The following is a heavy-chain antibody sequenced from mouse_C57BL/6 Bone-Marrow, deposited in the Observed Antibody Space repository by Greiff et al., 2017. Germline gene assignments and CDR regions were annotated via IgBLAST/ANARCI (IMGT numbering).Heavy chain of an antibody. CDR2: INYDGSST. CDR3: ARDASTVVATGYFDV. D-gene: IGHD1-1*01. CDR1: GFTFSDYY. V-gene: IGHV5-16*01. Sequence: EVMLVESEGGLVQPGSSMKLSCTASGFTFSDYYMAWVRQVPDKGLEWVANINYDGSSTYYLDSLKSRFIISRDNAKNILYLQMSSLKSEDTATYYWARDASTVVATGYFDVWGTGTTVTGSS. J-gene: IGHJ1*03.